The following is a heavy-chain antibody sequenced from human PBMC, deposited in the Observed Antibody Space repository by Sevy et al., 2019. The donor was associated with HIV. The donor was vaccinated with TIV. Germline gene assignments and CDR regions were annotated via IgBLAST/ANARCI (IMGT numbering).Heavy chain of an antibody. CDR2: ISTSSSYM. Sequence: GGSLRLSCAASGFTFSSYSMNWVRQAPGKGLEWVSSISTSSSYMYYADSVKGRFTISRDNAKNSLYLQMNSLRAEDTAVYYCARDEVGGSYWEFDYWCQGTLVTVSS. CDR3: ARDEVGGSYWEFDY. V-gene: IGHV3-21*01. D-gene: IGHD1-26*01. CDR1: GFTFSSYS. J-gene: IGHJ4*02.